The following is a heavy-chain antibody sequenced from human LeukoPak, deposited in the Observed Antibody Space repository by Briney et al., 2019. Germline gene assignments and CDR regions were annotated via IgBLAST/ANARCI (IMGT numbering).Heavy chain of an antibody. D-gene: IGHD5-18*01. Sequence: GASVKVSCKASGYTFTGYYMHWVRQAPGQGLDWMGWINPNSGGTNYAQKFQGRVTMTRDTSISTAYMELSRLRSDDAAVYYCARAVAVDTAMVNWGQGTLVTVAS. V-gene: IGHV1-2*02. CDR2: INPNSGGT. CDR1: GYTFTGYY. CDR3: ARAVAVDTAMVN. J-gene: IGHJ4*02.